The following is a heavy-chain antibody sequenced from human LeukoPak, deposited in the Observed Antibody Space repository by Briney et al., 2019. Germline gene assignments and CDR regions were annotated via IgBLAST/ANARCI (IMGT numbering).Heavy chain of an antibody. J-gene: IGHJ4*02. CDR2: IKQDGSEK. Sequence: GGSLRLSCAASGFTFSSYWMSWVRQAPGKGLEWVANIKQDGSEKYYVDSVKGRFTISRDNAKNSLYLQMNSLRAEDTAVYYCARDSGGDSSSSTDYWGQGTLVTLSS. V-gene: IGHV3-7*01. D-gene: IGHD6-6*01. CDR3: ARDSGGDSSSSTDY. CDR1: GFTFSSYW.